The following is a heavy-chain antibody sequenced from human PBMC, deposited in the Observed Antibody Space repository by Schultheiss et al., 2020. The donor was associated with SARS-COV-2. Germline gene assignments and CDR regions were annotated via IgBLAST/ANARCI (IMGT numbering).Heavy chain of an antibody. CDR1: GFTFSSYG. CDR2: IKQDGSEK. J-gene: IGHJ6*02. V-gene: IGHV3-7*03. CDR3: AKTRLNAQSAYYYYGMDV. D-gene: IGHD2-8*01. Sequence: GGSLRLSCAASGFTFSSYGMNWVRQAPGKGLEWLANIKQDGSEKYYVDSVKGRFTISRDNSKNTLYLQMNSLRAEDTAVYYCAKTRLNAQSAYYYYGMDVWGQGTTVTVSS.